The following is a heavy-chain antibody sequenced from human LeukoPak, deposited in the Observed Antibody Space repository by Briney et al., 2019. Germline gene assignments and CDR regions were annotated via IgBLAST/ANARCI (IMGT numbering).Heavy chain of an antibody. CDR1: GYSFTSYY. CDR3: ARWDEYSYGQPQGGSLDY. Sequence: ASVTVSCKTSGYSFTSYYIHWVRQAPGQGLEWMGIINPSGGSTSYAQKFQGRVTMTRETSTSTVYMELSSLTSEDTAVYYCARWDEYSYGQPQGGSLDYWGQGTLVTVSS. D-gene: IGHD5-18*01. J-gene: IGHJ4*02. V-gene: IGHV1-46*01. CDR2: INPSGGST.